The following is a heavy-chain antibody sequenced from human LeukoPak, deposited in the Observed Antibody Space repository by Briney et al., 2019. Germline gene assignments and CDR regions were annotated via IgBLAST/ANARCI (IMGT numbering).Heavy chain of an antibody. CDR3: AKWQSSSWYLNWFDP. CDR1: AFTFSSYA. J-gene: IGHJ5*02. Sequence: GGSLTPSCAASAFTFSSYAMGWDRQAPENGLEWDSSISGSGGSTYYADSVKGRFTISRDNSKNTLYPQMNSLRAEDTAVYYCAKWQSSSWYLNWFDPWGQGTLATVSS. CDR2: ISGSGGST. D-gene: IGHD6-13*01. V-gene: IGHV3-23*01.